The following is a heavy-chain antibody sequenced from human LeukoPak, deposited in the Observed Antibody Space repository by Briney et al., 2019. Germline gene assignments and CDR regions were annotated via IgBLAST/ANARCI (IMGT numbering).Heavy chain of an antibody. J-gene: IGHJ5*02. CDR1: GFTFTDHY. Sequence: ASVKVSCKSSGFTFTDHYIHWVRQAPGQGLEWMGIINPSGGSTSYAQKFQGRVTMTRDMSTSTVYMELSSLRSEDTAVYYCARGLVQLERPPFDPWGQGTLVTVSS. V-gene: IGHV1-46*01. CDR2: INPSGGST. D-gene: IGHD1-1*01. CDR3: ARGLVQLERPPFDP.